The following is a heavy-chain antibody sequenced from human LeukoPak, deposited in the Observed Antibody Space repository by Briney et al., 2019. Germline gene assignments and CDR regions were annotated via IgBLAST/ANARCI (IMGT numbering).Heavy chain of an antibody. V-gene: IGHV3-33*01. D-gene: IGHD3-10*01. CDR2: IWYDGSNK. CDR3: ARDYYGSGSYYRSPDY. Sequence: PGGSLRLSCAASGFTFSSYGMHWVRQAPGKGLEWVAVIWYDGSNKYYADSVKGRFTISRDNSKNSLYLQMNSLRAEDTAVYYCARDYYGSGSYYRSPDYWGQGTLVTVSS. CDR1: GFTFSSYG. J-gene: IGHJ4*02.